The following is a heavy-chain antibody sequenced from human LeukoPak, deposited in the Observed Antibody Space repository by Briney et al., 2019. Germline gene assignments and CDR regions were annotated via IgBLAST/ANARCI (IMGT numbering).Heavy chain of an antibody. V-gene: IGHV1-69*05. J-gene: IGHJ4*02. D-gene: IGHD2-15*01. CDR2: IIPIFGTA. CDR3: ATGGTCSGGSCYWDY. CDR1: GGTFSSYA. Sequence: SVKVSCKASGGTFSSYAISRVRQAPGQGLEWMGGIIPIFGTANYAQKFQGRVTITTDESTSTAYMELSSLRSEDTAVYYCATGGTCSGGSCYWDYWGQGTLVTVSS.